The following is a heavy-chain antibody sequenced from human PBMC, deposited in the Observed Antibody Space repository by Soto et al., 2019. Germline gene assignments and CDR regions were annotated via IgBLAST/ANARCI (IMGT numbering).Heavy chain of an antibody. CDR1: GFTFSGSA. J-gene: IGHJ4*02. Sequence: EVQLVESGGGLVQPGGSLKLSCAASGFTFSGSAMHWVRQASGKGLEWVGRIRGKANSYATAYAASVKGRFTISRDDSKNTAYLQMNSLKTEDTAVYYCTRQYDILTGYYGYWGQGTLVTVSS. CDR2: IRGKANSYAT. D-gene: IGHD3-9*01. CDR3: TRQYDILTGYYGY. V-gene: IGHV3-73*02.